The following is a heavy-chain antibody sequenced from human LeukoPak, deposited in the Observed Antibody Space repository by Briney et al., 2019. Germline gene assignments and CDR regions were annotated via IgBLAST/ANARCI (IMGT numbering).Heavy chain of an antibody. CDR2: IYYSGST. CDR3: ARGRRGYFDY. V-gene: IGHV4-59*01. Sequence: PSETLSLTCTVSGGSISSYYWSWIRQPPGTGLEWIGYIYYSGSTNYNPSLKSRVTISVDTSKNQFSLKLSSVTAADTAVYYCARGRRGYFDYWGQGTLVTVSS. D-gene: IGHD3-10*01. J-gene: IGHJ4*02. CDR1: GGSISSYY.